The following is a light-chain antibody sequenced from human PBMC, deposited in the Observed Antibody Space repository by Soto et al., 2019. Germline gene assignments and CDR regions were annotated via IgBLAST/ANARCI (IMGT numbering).Light chain of an antibody. Sequence: QSVLTQPPSVSGAPGQRVTISCTGSSSNIGAGYGVHWYQQLPGTAPKLLFYDNSNRPSGVPDRFSGSKSGTSASLAITGRQAEDEADYYCQPYDSSLSNSGVFGGGTKITVL. CDR1: SSNIGAGYG. V-gene: IGLV1-40*01. CDR3: QPYDSSLSNSGV. CDR2: DNS. J-gene: IGLJ3*02.